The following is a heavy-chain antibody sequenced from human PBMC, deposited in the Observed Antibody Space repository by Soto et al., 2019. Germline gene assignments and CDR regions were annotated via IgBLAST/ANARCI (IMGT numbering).Heavy chain of an antibody. D-gene: IGHD6-19*01. V-gene: IGHV3-23*01. J-gene: IGHJ4*02. CDR1: AFMFANFA. CDR3: ARGLGRAAGSALDS. Sequence: EVQLLESGGDLVQPGGSLRLSCAAPAFMFANFAMSWVRQAPRKGVEWVSAISGNGGTTHYADSAKGRFTISRARSKNTRYLQMNGLRAEDTAVSYFARGLGRAAGSALDSWGQGTLVTVSS. CDR2: ISGNGGTT.